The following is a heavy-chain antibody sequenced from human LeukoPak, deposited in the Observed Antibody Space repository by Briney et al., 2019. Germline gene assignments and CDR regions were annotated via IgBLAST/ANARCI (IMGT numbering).Heavy chain of an antibody. Sequence: ASVKVSCKASGYTFTSYGFSWVRQAPGQGLEWMGWISAYNGNTNFAQKLQGRVTMTTDTPTSTAYMELRSLRSEDTAVYYCARDLRYSYGPLDYWGQGTLVTVSS. V-gene: IGHV1-18*01. CDR1: GYTFTSYG. J-gene: IGHJ4*02. CDR3: ARDLRYSYGPLDY. CDR2: ISAYNGNT. D-gene: IGHD5-18*01.